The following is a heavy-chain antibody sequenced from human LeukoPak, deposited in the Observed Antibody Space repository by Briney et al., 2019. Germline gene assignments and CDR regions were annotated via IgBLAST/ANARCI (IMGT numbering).Heavy chain of an antibody. CDR2: VHHSGGT. D-gene: IGHD3-10*01. CDR1: GGSISSSNW. V-gene: IGHV4-4*02. Sequence: SETLSLTCAVSGGSISSSNWWSWVRQPPGKGLEWIGEVHHSGGTNYNPSLKSRVTISADRSNNRFSLSLNSVTAADTAVFYCARGEEYGSGTVHFDYWGQRILVTVSS. J-gene: IGHJ4*02. CDR3: ARGEEYGSGTVHFDY.